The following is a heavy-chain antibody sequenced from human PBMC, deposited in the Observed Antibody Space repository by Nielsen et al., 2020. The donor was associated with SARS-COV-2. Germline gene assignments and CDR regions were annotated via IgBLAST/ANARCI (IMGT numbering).Heavy chain of an antibody. Sequence: ASVKVSCKASGYTFTGYYMHWVRQAPGQGLEWMGWINPNSGGTNYAQKFQGWVTMTRDTSISTAYMELSRLRSDDTAVYYCAREEMGVYGDYFYYYYGMDVWGQGTTVTVSS. V-gene: IGHV1-2*04. D-gene: IGHD4-17*01. CDR1: GYTFTGYY. CDR2: INPNSGGT. J-gene: IGHJ6*02. CDR3: AREEMGVYGDYFYYYYGMDV.